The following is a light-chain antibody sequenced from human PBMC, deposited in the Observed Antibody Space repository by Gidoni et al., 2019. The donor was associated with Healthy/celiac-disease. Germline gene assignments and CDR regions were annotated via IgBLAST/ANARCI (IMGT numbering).Light chain of an antibody. CDR1: SSDVGGYNY. Sequence: QSALTQPRSVSGSPGQSVTISCTGTSSDVGGYNYVSWYQQHQGKAPKLMIYDVSKRPSGVPDRFSGSKSGNTASLSISGLQAEDEADYYCCSYAGSYTSKVFGGGTKLTVL. CDR3: CSYAGSYTSKV. J-gene: IGLJ2*01. CDR2: DVS. V-gene: IGLV2-11*02.